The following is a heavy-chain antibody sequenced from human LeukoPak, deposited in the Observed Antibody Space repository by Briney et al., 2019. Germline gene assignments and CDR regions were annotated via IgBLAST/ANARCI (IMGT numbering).Heavy chain of an antibody. Sequence: PGGSLRLSCAASGFTFSSYAMSWVRQAPGKGLEWVSAISGSGGSTYYADSVKGRFTISRDNAKNSLYLQMNSLRAEDTAVYYCARSPLYGSLYYFDYWGQGTLVTVSS. CDR2: ISGSGGST. D-gene: IGHD3-3*01. J-gene: IGHJ4*02. V-gene: IGHV3-23*01. CDR1: GFTFSSYA. CDR3: ARSPLYGSLYYFDY.